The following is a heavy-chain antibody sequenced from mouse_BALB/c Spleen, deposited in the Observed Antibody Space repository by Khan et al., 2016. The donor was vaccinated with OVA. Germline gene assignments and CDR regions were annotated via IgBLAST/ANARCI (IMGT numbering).Heavy chain of an antibody. CDR1: GYTFTSYV. CDR3: APGGTDYVSFVY. CDR2: IYPFNDVT. D-gene: IGHD2-13*01. Sequence: EVQLEESGPEVVKPAASVKMSCKASGYTFTSYVMHWVKQKPGQGLEWIGYIYPFNDVTKFNEKFNGKATLTSDKSSSTAYMELISLTSEDFAVYYCAPGGTDYVSFVYWGQGNLVTVSA. V-gene: IGHV1S136*01. J-gene: IGHJ3*01.